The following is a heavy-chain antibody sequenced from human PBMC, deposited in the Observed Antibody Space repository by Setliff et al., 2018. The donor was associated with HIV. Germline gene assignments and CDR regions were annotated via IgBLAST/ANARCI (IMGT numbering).Heavy chain of an antibody. CDR3: ARYRRDDYYLTAYFDS. Sequence: PSETLSLTCTVSGGSLNTGTYYWSWIRQPAGKGLEWIGHIYITEDPDYNPSLKSRVTISVDTSKNQFSLKLSSLTAADTAVYYCARYRRDDYYLTAYFDSWGQGTLVTVSS. CDR2: IYITEDP. J-gene: IGHJ4*02. CDR1: GGSLNTGTYY. D-gene: IGHD1-26*01. V-gene: IGHV4-61*09.